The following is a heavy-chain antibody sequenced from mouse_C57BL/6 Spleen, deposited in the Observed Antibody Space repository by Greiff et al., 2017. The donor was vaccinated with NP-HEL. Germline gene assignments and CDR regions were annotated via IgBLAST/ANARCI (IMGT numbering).Heavy chain of an antibody. J-gene: IGHJ1*03. CDR3: ARGGGSSYLPYWYFDV. V-gene: IGHV1-42*01. CDR1: GYSFTGYY. CDR2: INPSTGGT. D-gene: IGHD1-1*01. Sequence: VQLQQSGPELVKPGASVKISCKASGYSFTGYYMNWVKQSPEKSLEWIGEINPSTGGTTYNQKFKAKATLTVDKSSSTAYMQLKSLTSEDSAVYYCARGGGSSYLPYWYFDVWGTGTTVTVSS.